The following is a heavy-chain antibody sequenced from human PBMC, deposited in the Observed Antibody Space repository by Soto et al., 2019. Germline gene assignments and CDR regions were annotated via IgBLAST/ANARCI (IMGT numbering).Heavy chain of an antibody. Sequence: QVQLVESGGGVVQPGRSLRLSCAASGFTFSSYGMHWVRQAPGKGLEWVAVISYDGSNKYYADSVKGRFTISRDNSKNTLYLQMNSLRAEDTAVYYCAKDLTIVGAVTTYIDYWGQGTLVTVSS. D-gene: IGHD3-3*01. V-gene: IGHV3-30*18. CDR2: ISYDGSNK. CDR3: AKDLTIVGAVTTYIDY. J-gene: IGHJ4*02. CDR1: GFTFSSYG.